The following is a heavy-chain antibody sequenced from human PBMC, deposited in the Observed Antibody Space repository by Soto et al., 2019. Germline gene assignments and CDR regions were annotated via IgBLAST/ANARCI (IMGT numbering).Heavy chain of an antibody. Sequence: QVPLVQSGAEVKKPGASVKVSCKASGYTFTSYAMHWVRQAPGQRLEWMGWINAGNGNTKYSQKFQGRVTITRDTSASTAYMELSSLRSEDTAVYYCARELSSSWYEVDAFDIWGQGTMVTVSS. CDR3: ARELSSSWYEVDAFDI. J-gene: IGHJ3*02. CDR2: INAGNGNT. CDR1: GYTFTSYA. V-gene: IGHV1-3*01. D-gene: IGHD6-13*01.